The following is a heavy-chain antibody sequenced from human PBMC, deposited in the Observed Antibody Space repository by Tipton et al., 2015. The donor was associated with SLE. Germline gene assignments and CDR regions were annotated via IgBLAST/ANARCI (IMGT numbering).Heavy chain of an antibody. CDR1: GGSISSHY. V-gene: IGHV4-59*11. J-gene: IGHJ3*02. Sequence: TLSLTCTVSGGSISSHYWSWIRQPPGKGLEWIGNIYYSGSTNYNPSLKSRVTISVDTSKNQFSLKLSSVTAADTAVYYCARATIFGVAKRAFDIWGQGTMVTVSS. D-gene: IGHD3-3*01. CDR2: IYYSGST. CDR3: ARATIFGVAKRAFDI.